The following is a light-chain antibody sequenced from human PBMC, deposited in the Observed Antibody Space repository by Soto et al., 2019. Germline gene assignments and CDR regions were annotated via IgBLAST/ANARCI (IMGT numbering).Light chain of an antibody. CDR2: TAS. CDR1: QTISSW. Sequence: DIQMTQSPSSLSASVGDRVTITCRASQTISSWVAWYQQKPGKAPKLLIYTASSLESGVPSRFSGSGSGTEFNLTISSLQSEDFGVYYCQQYNNWPRATFGGGTKVDIK. CDR3: QQYNNWPRAT. V-gene: IGKV1-5*03. J-gene: IGKJ4*01.